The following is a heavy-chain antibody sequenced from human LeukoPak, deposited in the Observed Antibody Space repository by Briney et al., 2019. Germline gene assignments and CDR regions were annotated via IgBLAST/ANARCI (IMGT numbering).Heavy chain of an antibody. D-gene: IGHD6-13*01. V-gene: IGHV3-23*01. Sequence: PGGSLRLSCAASGFTFSTFTMTGFRQAPGKGLEWVSVITDNGGATYYADSVKGRFTISRDNSKNTLYLQMNSLRVEDTAVYYCAKGRTGYIPDSWGQGTLVTVSP. J-gene: IGHJ4*02. CDR3: AKGRTGYIPDS. CDR2: ITDNGGAT. CDR1: GFTFSTFT.